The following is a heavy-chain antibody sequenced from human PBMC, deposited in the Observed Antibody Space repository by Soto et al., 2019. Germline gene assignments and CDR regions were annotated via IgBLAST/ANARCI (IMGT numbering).Heavy chain of an antibody. Sequence: GESLKISCKGSGYSFPSYWISWVRQMPGKGLEWMGRIDPSDSYTNYSPSFQGHVTISADKSISTAYLQWSSLKASDTAMYYCARHSESLRYFSSYWGQGTLVTVFS. V-gene: IGHV5-10-1*01. CDR1: GYSFPSYW. D-gene: IGHD3-9*01. J-gene: IGHJ4*02. CDR2: IDPSDSYT. CDR3: ARHSESLRYFSSY.